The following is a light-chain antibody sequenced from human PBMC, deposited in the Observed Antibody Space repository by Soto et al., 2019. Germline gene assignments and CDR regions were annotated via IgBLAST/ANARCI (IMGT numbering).Light chain of an antibody. V-gene: IGKV3-15*01. CDR1: QSVSTK. Sequence: EILMTQSPATPSVSPGETATLSCRASQSVSTKLAWYQQKPGQAPRLLINGASTRATGVPARFSGWGSGTEFTLTISSLQSEDFAVYYCQQYNNWPRTFGQGTKVDIK. CDR2: GAS. CDR3: QQYNNWPRT. J-gene: IGKJ1*01.